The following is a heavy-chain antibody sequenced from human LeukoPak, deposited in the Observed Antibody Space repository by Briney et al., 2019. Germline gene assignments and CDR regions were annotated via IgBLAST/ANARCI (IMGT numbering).Heavy chain of an antibody. CDR2: FDPEDGET. J-gene: IGHJ4*02. Sequence: ASVTVSFKVSGYTLTELSMHWVRQAPGKGLEWMGGFDPEDGETIYAQKFQGRVTMTEDTSTDTAYMELSSLRSEDTAVYYCATKGSSGWPYYFDYWGQGTLVTVSS. D-gene: IGHD6-19*01. CDR3: ATKGSSGWPYYFDY. V-gene: IGHV1-24*01. CDR1: GYTLTELS.